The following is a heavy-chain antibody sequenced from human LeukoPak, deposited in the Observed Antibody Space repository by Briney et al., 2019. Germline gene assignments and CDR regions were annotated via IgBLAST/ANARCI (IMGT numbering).Heavy chain of an antibody. D-gene: IGHD6-13*01. CDR2: ISSSSSYT. V-gene: IGHV3-11*06. CDR1: GFTFSDYY. CDR3: ARERSAWGAAGDSDY. Sequence: PGGSLRLSCAASGFTFSDYYMSWIRQAPGKGLEWVSYISSSSSYTNYADSVKGRFTISRDNAKNSLYLQMNSLRAEDTAVYYCARERSAWGAAGDSDYWGQGTLVTVSS. J-gene: IGHJ4*02.